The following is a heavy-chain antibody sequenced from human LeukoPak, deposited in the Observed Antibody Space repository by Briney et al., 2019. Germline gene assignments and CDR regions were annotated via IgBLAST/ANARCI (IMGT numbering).Heavy chain of an antibody. CDR3: ARRLRYFDWLTYNWFDP. CDR1: GGSFSGYY. J-gene: IGHJ5*02. Sequence: PSETLSLTCAVYGGSFSGYYWSWLRQPPGKGLEWMGEINHSGSTNYNPSLERRVTISVDTSKNQFSLKLSSVTAADTAVYYCARRLRYFDWLTYNWFDPWGQGTLVTVSS. V-gene: IGHV4-34*01. CDR2: INHSGST. D-gene: IGHD3-9*01.